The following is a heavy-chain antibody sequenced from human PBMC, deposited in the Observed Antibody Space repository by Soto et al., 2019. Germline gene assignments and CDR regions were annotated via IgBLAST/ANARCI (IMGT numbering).Heavy chain of an antibody. CDR2: INNDGSST. V-gene: IGHV3-74*01. D-gene: IGHD2-21*01. Sequence: LRLSCAASGFTFSSFWMHWVRQAPGKGLVWVSRINNDGSSTAYADSVKGRFTISRDNAKSTLYLQVTSLRAEDTAVYYCARDPLIGNTDYGLDVWGQGTTVTVSS. J-gene: IGHJ6*02. CDR3: ARDPLIGNTDYGLDV. CDR1: GFTFSSFW.